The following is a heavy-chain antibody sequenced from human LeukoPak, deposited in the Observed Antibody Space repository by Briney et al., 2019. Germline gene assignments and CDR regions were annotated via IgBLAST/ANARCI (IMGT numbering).Heavy chain of an antibody. CDR3: ARSASYYDFWSGPNWLDP. CDR2: IYYSGST. J-gene: IGHJ5*02. Sequence: SETLSLTCTVSGGSISSYYWSWIRQPPGKGLEWIGYIYYSGSTNYNPSLKGRVTISVDTSKNQFSLKLSSVTAADTAVYYCARSASYYDFWSGPNWLDPWGQGTLVTVSS. V-gene: IGHV4-59*01. D-gene: IGHD3-3*01. CDR1: GGSISSYY.